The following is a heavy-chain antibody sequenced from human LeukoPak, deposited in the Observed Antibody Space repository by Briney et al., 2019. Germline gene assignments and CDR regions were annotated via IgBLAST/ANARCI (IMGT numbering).Heavy chain of an antibody. CDR3: AKGAYYHGSGRYFDY. V-gene: IGHV3-23*01. Sequence: GGSPRLSCAASGFTLSSYAMNWVRQAPGKGLEWVSAISGSGGATYYADSVKGRFTMSRDNSKNTLYLQMNSLRAEDTAVYYCAKGAYYHGSGRYFDYWGQGTLVTVSS. CDR2: ISGSGGAT. D-gene: IGHD3-10*01. CDR1: GFTLSSYA. J-gene: IGHJ4*02.